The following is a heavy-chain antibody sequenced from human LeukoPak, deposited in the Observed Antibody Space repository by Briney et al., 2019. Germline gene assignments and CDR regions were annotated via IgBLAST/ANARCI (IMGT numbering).Heavy chain of an antibody. Sequence: SETLSLTCTVSGGSISSYYWSWIRQPPGKGLEWIGYIYYSGSTNYNPSLKSRVTISVDTSKNQFSLKLSSVTAADTAVYYCARVTWAKDAFDIWGQGTMVTVSS. CDR3: ARVTWAKDAFDI. V-gene: IGHV4-59*01. CDR2: IYYSGST. J-gene: IGHJ3*02. CDR1: GGSISSYY. D-gene: IGHD1-26*01.